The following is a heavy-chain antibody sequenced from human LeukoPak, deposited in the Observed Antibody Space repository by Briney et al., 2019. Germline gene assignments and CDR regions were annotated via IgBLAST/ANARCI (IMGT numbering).Heavy chain of an antibody. D-gene: IGHD1-26*01. CDR2: IGTRSNPI. CDR3: AREARGSGRDFDY. V-gene: IGHV3-11*01. J-gene: IGHJ4*02. Sequence: GGSLRLSCAASGFSFSDFYMSWIRQAPGMELEWISYIGTRSNPIYYADSVKGRFTISRDAAKNSLYLQMNSLRDEDTAVYFCAREARGSGRDFDYWGQGILVTVSS. CDR1: GFSFSDFY.